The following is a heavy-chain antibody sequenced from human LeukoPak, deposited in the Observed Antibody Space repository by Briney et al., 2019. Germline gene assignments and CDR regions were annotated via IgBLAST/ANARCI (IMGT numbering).Heavy chain of an antibody. Sequence: SETLSLTCTVSGYSISSGYYWGWIRQPPGKGLEWIGSIYHSGSTYYNPSLKSRVTISVDTSKNQFSLKLSSVTAADTAVYYCARGVLWFGELPNNWFDPWGQGTLVTVSS. CDR1: GYSISSGYY. D-gene: IGHD3-10*01. J-gene: IGHJ5*02. CDR2: IYHSGST. CDR3: ARGVLWFGELPNNWFDP. V-gene: IGHV4-38-2*02.